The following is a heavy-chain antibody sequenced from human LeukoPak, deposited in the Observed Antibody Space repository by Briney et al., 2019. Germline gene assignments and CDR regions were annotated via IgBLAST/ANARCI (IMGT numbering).Heavy chain of an antibody. CDR3: ARARDKTGPRRAFDI. Sequence: GGSLRLSCAASGFTFSSYSMNWVRQAPGKGLEWVSSISSSSSYIYYADSVKGRFTISRDNAKNSLYLQMNSLRAEDTAVYYCARARDKTGPRRAFDIWGQGTMVTVSS. V-gene: IGHV3-21*01. CDR2: ISSSSSYI. J-gene: IGHJ3*02. CDR1: GFTFSSYS. D-gene: IGHD2-21*01.